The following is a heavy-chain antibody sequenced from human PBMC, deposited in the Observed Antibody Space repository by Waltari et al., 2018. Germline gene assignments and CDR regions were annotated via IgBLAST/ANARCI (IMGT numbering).Heavy chain of an antibody. CDR1: GYTFTSYA. D-gene: IGHD6-13*01. CDR2: INAGNGNT. Sequence: QVQLVQSGAEVKKPGASVKVSCKASGYTFTSYAMHWVRQAPGQRLEWMGWINAGNGNTKYSQKFQGRVTITRDTSASTAYMELSSLRSEDTAVYYCARGGLGRQQLVTGALIHWFDPWGQGTLVTVSS. J-gene: IGHJ5*02. V-gene: IGHV1-3*01. CDR3: ARGGLGRQQLVTGALIHWFDP.